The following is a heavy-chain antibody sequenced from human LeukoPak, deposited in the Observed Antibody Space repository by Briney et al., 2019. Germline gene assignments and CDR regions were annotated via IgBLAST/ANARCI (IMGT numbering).Heavy chain of an antibody. J-gene: IGHJ6*02. Sequence: GGSLRLSCAASGFTLSSYAMSWVRQAPGKGLEWVSAISGSGGSTYYADSVKGRFTISRDNSKNTLYLQMNSLRAEDTAVYYCAKIMWEHYGMDVWGQGTTVTVSS. V-gene: IGHV3-23*01. D-gene: IGHD1-26*01. CDR3: AKIMWEHYGMDV. CDR1: GFTLSSYA. CDR2: ISGSGGST.